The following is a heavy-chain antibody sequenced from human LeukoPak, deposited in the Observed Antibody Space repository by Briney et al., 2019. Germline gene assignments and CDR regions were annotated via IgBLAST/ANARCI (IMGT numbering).Heavy chain of an antibody. Sequence: ASVKVSCKASGYTFTSYGISWVRQAPGQGLEWMGWISAYNDNTNYAQKLQGRVTMTTDTSTSTAYMELRSLRSDETAVYFCARVHYDILTGYSYFDYWGQGPLVPVSS. V-gene: IGHV1-18*01. CDR3: ARVHYDILTGYSYFDY. D-gene: IGHD3-9*01. CDR2: ISAYNDNT. CDR1: GYTFTSYG. J-gene: IGHJ4*02.